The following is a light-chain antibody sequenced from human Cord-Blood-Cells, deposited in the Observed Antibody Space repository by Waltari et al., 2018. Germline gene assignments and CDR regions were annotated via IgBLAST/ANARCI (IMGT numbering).Light chain of an antibody. CDR1: QSISSH. V-gene: IGKV1-39*01. CDR2: AAS. J-gene: IGKJ1*01. CDR3: QQSYSTPQWT. Sequence: DIQATQSPSSLSASVGDRLTITRPASQSISSHLIWYQQKPGKAPNLLIYAASTMQSGVPSRFSGSGSATDYTLTISSLQPEDYATDYCQQSYSTPQWTFGQGTKVEIK.